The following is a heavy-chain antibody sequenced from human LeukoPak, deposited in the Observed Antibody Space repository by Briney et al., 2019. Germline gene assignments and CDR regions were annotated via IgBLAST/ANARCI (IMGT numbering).Heavy chain of an antibody. Sequence: GGSLRLSCAASGFTFSNSWMHWVRQAPGKGLVWVSRIKSDGSITSYADSVKGRFTISRDNAKNTLYLQMNSLRDEDTAVYYCARADRDGNKRFLDWGQGTLVTVSS. CDR1: GFTFSNSW. J-gene: IGHJ4*02. CDR3: ARADRDGNKRFLD. V-gene: IGHV3-74*01. D-gene: IGHD5-24*01. CDR2: IKSDGSIT.